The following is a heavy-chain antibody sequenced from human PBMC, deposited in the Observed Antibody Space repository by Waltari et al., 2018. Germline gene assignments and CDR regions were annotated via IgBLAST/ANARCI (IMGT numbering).Heavy chain of an antibody. D-gene: IGHD3-3*01. CDR1: GFTFNSYW. J-gene: IGHJ4*02. CDR3: ARDFYKRGWSGYSIGGSVGY. Sequence: EVQLVESWGGLVQPGGSLRLSCAASGFTFNSYWMHWVRHAPGKGLGWVSRINSDGSSTSYADSVKGRFTISRDNAKNTLYLQMNRLRAEDTAVYYCARDFYKRGWSGYSIGGSVGYWGQGTLVTVSS. CDR2: INSDGSST. V-gene: IGHV3-74*01.